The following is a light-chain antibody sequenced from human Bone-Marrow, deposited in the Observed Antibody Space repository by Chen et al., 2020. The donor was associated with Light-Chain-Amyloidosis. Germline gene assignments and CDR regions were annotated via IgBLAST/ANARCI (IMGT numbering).Light chain of an antibody. V-gene: IGLV2-14*01. CDR1: SSDVGGDNH. CDR2: EVT. Sequence: QSALTQPASVSGSPGQSITIPCTGTSSDVGGDNHVSWYQQHPDKAPKLMIYEVTNRPSWVLDRFSGSKSDHAASLTITGLEAEDEADYVGSSYTITDTLVFGSGTRVTVL. CDR3: SSYTITDTLV. J-gene: IGLJ1*01.